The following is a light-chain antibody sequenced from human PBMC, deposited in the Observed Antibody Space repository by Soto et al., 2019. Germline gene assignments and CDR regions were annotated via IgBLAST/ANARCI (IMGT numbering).Light chain of an antibody. V-gene: IGKV1-39*01. CDR1: QSISSY. CDR2: AAS. J-gene: IGKJ4*01. CDR3: QQSYSTPQLT. Sequence: DIQMIQSPSSLSASVGDRVTITCRASQSISSYLNWYQQKPGKAPKLLIYAASSLQSGVPSRFSGSVSGTDFTLTISSLQPEDFATYYCQQSYSTPQLTFGGGTKVEIK.